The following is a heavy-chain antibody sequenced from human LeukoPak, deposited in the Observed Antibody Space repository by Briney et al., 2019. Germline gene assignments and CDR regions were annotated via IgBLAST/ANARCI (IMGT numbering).Heavy chain of an antibody. V-gene: IGHV4-4*08. CDR2: IYSGGET. CDR3: VRDYSNFVQGD. Sequence: PSETLSLTCTVSGGSISSDYWSWIRQPPGKGLEWIGSIYSGGETHYNPSLNSRVTIFLDTSKNRFSLNLISVTATDTAVYYCVRDYSNFVQGDWGQGTLVTVSS. CDR1: GGSISSDY. J-gene: IGHJ4*02. D-gene: IGHD4-11*01.